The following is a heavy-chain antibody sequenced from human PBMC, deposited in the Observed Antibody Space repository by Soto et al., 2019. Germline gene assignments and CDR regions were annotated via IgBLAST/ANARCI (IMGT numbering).Heavy chain of an antibody. CDR1: GFAFSDYS. V-gene: IGHV3-48*02. D-gene: IGHD3-16*01. Sequence: PGGSLRLSCAASGFAFSDYSMNRVREAPGKGLEWISYISRNAGLVFYIDSMRGRITISRDDARNSLYLQMTSLRDEDTAVYYCVRDHLWAFDFWGQGTMVTVAS. CDR2: ISRNAGLV. J-gene: IGHJ3*01. CDR3: VRDHLWAFDF.